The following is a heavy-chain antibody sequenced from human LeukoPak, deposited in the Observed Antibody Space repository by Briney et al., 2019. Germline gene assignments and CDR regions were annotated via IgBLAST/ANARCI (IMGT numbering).Heavy chain of an antibody. J-gene: IGHJ2*01. V-gene: IGHV3-23*01. CDR1: GFTFSSYE. Sequence: PGGSLRLSCAASGFTFSSYEMNWVRQAPGKGLEWVSTISGSGGSTHYADSVKGRFTISRDNAKNSLYLQMNSLRAEDTALYYCAKNWGSFSWYFDLWGRGTLVTVSS. CDR2: ISGSGGST. D-gene: IGHD2/OR15-2a*01. CDR3: AKNWGSFSWYFDL.